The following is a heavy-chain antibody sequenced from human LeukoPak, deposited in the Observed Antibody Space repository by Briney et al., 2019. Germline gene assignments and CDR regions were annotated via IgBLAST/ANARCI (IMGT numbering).Heavy chain of an antibody. D-gene: IGHD1-26*01. J-gene: IGHJ3*02. Sequence: SETLSLTCAVSGYSISSGYYWGWIRQPPGKGLEWIGSIYHSGSTYYNPSLKSRVTISVDTSKNQFSLKLSSVTAADTAVYYCARQRVGGSYETDDAFDIWGQGTMVTVSS. V-gene: IGHV4-38-2*01. CDR3: ARQRVGGSYETDDAFDI. CDR2: IYHSGST. CDR1: GYSISSGYY.